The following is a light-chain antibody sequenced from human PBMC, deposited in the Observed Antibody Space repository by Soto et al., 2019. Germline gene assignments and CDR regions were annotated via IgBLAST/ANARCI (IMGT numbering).Light chain of an antibody. CDR1: RSNIGAGYA. Sequence: QSVLTQPPSVSGAPGQRVTISCTGSRSNIGAGYAVHWYQQLPGTAPKLLIYDNTNRPSGVPDRFSASESGTSASLAITGLQSEDEADYYCQSYDTSLSASVFGGGPMLTVL. CDR2: DNT. V-gene: IGLV1-40*01. CDR3: QSYDTSLSASV. J-gene: IGLJ2*01.